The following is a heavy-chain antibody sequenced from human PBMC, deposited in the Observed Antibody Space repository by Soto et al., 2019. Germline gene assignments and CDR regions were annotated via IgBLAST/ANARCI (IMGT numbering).Heavy chain of an antibody. CDR2: IYYSGST. CDR3: ARGPSGS. V-gene: IGHV4-59*01. CDR1: GGSISGYF. J-gene: IGHJ5*02. D-gene: IGHD3-10*01. Sequence: SETLSLTCTVSGGSISGYFWNWIRQPPGKGLDWIGCIYYSGSTNYNPSLKSRVTISVDTSKNQFSLKLNSVTTADTAVYYCARGPSGSWGQGTLVTVSS.